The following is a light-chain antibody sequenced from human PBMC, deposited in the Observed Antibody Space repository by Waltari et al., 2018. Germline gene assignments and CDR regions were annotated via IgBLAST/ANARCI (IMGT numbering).Light chain of an antibody. CDR1: QGVSDY. V-gene: IGKV1-27*01. CDR3: QKYNGDSRP. Sequence: DIQMTQSPSSLSASVGDRVTLTCRASQGVSDYIAWYQQKPGKVPKLLIYAASTLQSGVPSRFSGSGSGTDFTLTISSLQPDDFATYYCQKYNGDSRPFGQGTKVEIK. J-gene: IGKJ1*01. CDR2: AAS.